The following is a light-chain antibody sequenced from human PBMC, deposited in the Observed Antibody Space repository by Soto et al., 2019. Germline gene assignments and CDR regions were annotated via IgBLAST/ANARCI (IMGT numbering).Light chain of an antibody. J-gene: IGKJ1*01. V-gene: IGKV1-8*01. CDR2: AAS. Sequence: AIRMTQSPSSLSASPGDRVTITCRASQDISSYLAWYQQKPGKAPKLLMYAASTLQRGVPSRFSGSGSGTDFTLTISFLRSEDFATYSCQQYYGFPRTFGQGTKVEIK. CDR3: QQYYGFPRT. CDR1: QDISSY.